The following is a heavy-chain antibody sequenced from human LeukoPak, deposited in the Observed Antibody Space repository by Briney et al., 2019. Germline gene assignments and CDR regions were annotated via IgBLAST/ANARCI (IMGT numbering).Heavy chain of an antibody. V-gene: IGHV4-34*01. CDR2: INHSGST. D-gene: IGHD6-13*01. J-gene: IGHJ6*02. Sequence: SETLSLTCAVYGGSFSGYYWSWIRQPPGKGLEWIGEINHSGSTNHNPSLKSRVTISVDTSKNQFSLKLSSVTAADTAVYYCASRYSSSWHFYYYYYGMDVWGQGTTVTVSS. CDR1: GGSFSGYY. CDR3: ASRYSSSWHFYYYYYGMDV.